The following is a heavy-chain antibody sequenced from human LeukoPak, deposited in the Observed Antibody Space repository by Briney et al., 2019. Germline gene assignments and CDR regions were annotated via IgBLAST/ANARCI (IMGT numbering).Heavy chain of an antibody. CDR2: ISTGGGST. CDR1: GFTFSSYA. Sequence: GGSLRLXCAASGFTFSSYAMAWVRQAPGKGLEWVSAISTGGGSTYYADSVKGRFTISRDNSKNTLCLQMNSLRVEDTAVYYCAKGDYTRARPYYYHMDVWGKGTTVTVSS. CDR3: AKGDYTRARPYYYHMDV. D-gene: IGHD3-3*01. V-gene: IGHV3-23*01. J-gene: IGHJ6*03.